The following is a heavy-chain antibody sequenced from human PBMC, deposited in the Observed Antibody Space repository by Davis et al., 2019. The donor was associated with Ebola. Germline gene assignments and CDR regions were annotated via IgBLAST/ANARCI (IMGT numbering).Heavy chain of an antibody. CDR2: ISGSGGST. V-gene: IGHV3-23*01. D-gene: IGHD1-7*01. CDR1: GFTFITYA. CDR3: ARGAYNWNYARFDY. Sequence: GESLKISCAASGFTFITYAMTWVRQAPGKGLEWVSAISGSGGSTYYADSVKGRFTISRDNSKNTLYLQMNSLRAEDTAVYYCARGAYNWNYARFDYWGQGTLVTVSS. J-gene: IGHJ4*02.